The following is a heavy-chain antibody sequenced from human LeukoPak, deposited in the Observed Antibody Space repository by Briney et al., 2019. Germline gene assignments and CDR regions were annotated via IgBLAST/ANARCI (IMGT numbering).Heavy chain of an antibody. V-gene: IGHV1-2*02. CDR3: ARALGRVGATMY. Sequence: ASVKVSCKASGGTFSSYAISWVRQAPGQGLEWMGWINPNSGGTNYAQKFQGRVTMTRDTSISTAYMELSRLRSDDTAVYYCARALGRVGATMYWGQGTLVTVSS. D-gene: IGHD1-26*01. CDR2: INPNSGGT. J-gene: IGHJ4*02. CDR1: GGTFSSYA.